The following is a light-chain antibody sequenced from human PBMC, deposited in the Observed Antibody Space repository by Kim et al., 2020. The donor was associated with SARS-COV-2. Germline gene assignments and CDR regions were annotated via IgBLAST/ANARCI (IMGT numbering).Light chain of an antibody. CDR1: QSINIW. J-gene: IGKJ1*01. Sequence: DIQMTQSPSTLSASVGDRVTITCRASQSINIWLAWYQQKPGKAPNLLIYDASNLESGVPSRFSGSGSGTQFTLTINSLQPDDVATYYCQEYKSDSWTFGQGTKVDIK. CDR3: QEYKSDSWT. V-gene: IGKV1-5*01. CDR2: DAS.